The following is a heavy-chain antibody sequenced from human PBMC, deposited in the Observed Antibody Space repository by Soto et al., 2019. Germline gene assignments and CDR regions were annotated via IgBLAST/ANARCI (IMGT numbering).Heavy chain of an antibody. CDR3: ARWSYLDY. J-gene: IGHJ4*02. Sequence: GGSLRLSCAASGFVFSDHDMHWVRQVPGKGLEWVSEIGVAGDTYYPASVKGRFTISRENDRKTLYLQMTSLRVRDTATYYCARWSYLDYWGQGTRVTVSS. CDR2: IGVAGDT. V-gene: IGHV3-13*01. D-gene: IGHD3-3*01. CDR1: GFVFSDHD.